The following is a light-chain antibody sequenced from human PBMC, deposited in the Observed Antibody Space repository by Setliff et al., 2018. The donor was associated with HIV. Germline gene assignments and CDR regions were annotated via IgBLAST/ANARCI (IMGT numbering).Light chain of an antibody. Sequence: QSVLTQPPSASGTPGQRVTISCSGSSSNIGSNTVNWYQQLPGTAPKLLIYMNDQRPSGVPDRFTGSKSGTSGSLAISGLQSEDAADYYCAAWHDSLNRYVFGTGTKVTVL. V-gene: IGLV1-44*01. CDR1: SSNIGSNT. CDR2: MND. CDR3: AAWHDSLNRYV. J-gene: IGLJ1*01.